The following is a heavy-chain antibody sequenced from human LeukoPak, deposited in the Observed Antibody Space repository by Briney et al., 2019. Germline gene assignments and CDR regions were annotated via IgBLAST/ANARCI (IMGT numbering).Heavy chain of an antibody. CDR3: ARGLGPNPPLRHYYMDV. CDR2: INHSGST. Sequence: SETLSLTCAVYGGSFSGYYWSWIRQPPGKGLEWIGEINHSGSTNYNPSLQNRVTISVDTSKNQFSLKLSSVTAADTAVYYCARGLGPNPPLRHYYMDVWGKGTTVTVSS. CDR1: GGSFSGYY. V-gene: IGHV4-34*01. J-gene: IGHJ6*03.